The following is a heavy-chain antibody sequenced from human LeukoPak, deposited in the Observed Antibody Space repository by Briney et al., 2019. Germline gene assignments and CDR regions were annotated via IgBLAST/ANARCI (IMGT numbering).Heavy chain of an antibody. CDR2: INPNSGGT. D-gene: IGHD3-3*01. CDR3: ARDHQPEAPYDFWSGFSLAWYYFDY. V-gene: IGHV1-2*02. J-gene: IGHJ4*02. CDR1: GYTFTGYY. Sequence: ASVKVSCKASGYTFTGYYMHWVRQAPGQGLEWMGWINPNSGGTNYAQKFQGRVTMTRDTSISTAYMELSRLRSDDTAVYYCARDHQPEAPYDFWSGFSLAWYYFDYWGQGTLVTVSS.